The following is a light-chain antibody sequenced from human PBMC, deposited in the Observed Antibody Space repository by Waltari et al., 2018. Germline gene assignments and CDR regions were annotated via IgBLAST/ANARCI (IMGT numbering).Light chain of an antibody. V-gene: IGKV4-1*01. J-gene: IGKJ4*01. CDR3: QQYYSAPLT. CDR1: QSVLSSSNNKNY. Sequence: DIEMTQSPDSLAVSLGEGATINCKSSQSVLSSSNNKNYLAWHQQKPGQPPKLLIYWASTRESGVPDRFSGSGSGTDFTLTISSLQAEDVAVYYCQQYYSAPLTFGGGTKVEIK. CDR2: WAS.